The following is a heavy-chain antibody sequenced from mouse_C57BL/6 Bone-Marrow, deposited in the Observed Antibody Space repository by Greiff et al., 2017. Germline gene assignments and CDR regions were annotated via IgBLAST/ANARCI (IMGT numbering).Heavy chain of an antibody. CDR1: GFNIKDDN. CDR3: TGGNYESY. Sequence: VQLQQSGAELVRPGASVKLSCTASGFNIKDDNMHWVKQRPEQGLEWIGWIDPENGDTEYASKFQGKATITADTSSNTAYLQLSSLTSEDTAVYYCTGGNYESYWGQGTLVTVSA. CDR2: IDPENGDT. V-gene: IGHV14-4*01. J-gene: IGHJ3*01. D-gene: IGHD2-1*01.